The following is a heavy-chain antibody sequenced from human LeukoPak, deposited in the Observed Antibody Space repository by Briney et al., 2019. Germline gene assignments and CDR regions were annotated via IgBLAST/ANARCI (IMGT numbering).Heavy chain of an antibody. Sequence: SQTLSLTCAVSGGSLNSGGFSWNWIRQPPGKGLEWIGYIYQSGTTYYNPSLKSRVTISVDRPKNQFSLKLSSVTAADTAVYYCGRGGIAAAASGIDFWGPGTLVTVSS. CDR3: GRGGIAAAASGIDF. D-gene: IGHD6-13*01. V-gene: IGHV4-30-2*01. J-gene: IGHJ4*02. CDR1: GGSLNSGGFS. CDR2: IYQSGTT.